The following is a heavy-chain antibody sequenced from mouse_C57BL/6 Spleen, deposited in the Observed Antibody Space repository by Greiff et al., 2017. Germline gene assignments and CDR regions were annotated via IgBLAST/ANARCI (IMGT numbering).Heavy chain of an antibody. CDR1: GFTFSSYA. J-gene: IGHJ3*01. CDR3: ANAEAWFAY. Sequence: EVQVVESGGGLVKPGGSLKLSCAASGFTFSSYAMSWVRQTPEKRLEWVATISDGGSYTYYPDNVKGRFTISRDNAKNNLYLQMSHLKSEDTAMYYCANAEAWFAYWGQGTLVTVSS. CDR2: ISDGGSYT. V-gene: IGHV5-4*01.